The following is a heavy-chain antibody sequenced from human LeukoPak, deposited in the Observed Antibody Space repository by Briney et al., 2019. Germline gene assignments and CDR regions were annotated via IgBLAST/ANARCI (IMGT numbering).Heavy chain of an antibody. J-gene: IGHJ4*02. Sequence: LEALSLTSAVYGGSFSGYYWSWIRQPPGKGLEWIGEINHSGSTNYNPSLKSRVTISVDTSKNQFSLKLSSVTAADTAVYYCASPRGYSYGLNYWGQGTLVTVSS. D-gene: IGHD5-18*01. CDR2: INHSGST. CDR1: GGSFSGYY. CDR3: ASPRGYSYGLNY. V-gene: IGHV4-34*01.